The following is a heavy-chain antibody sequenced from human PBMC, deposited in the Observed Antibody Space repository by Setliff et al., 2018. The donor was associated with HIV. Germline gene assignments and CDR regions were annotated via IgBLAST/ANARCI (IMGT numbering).Heavy chain of an antibody. CDR3: ARQIKSGSYKWFDP. CDR2: IYYTGNT. Sequence: SETLSLTCTVSGGSISGYYWGWIRQPPGKGLEWVGTIYYTGNTYYNPSLKSRVTISVDTSKNQFSLKLSSVTAADTAVYYCARQIKSGSYKWFDPWGQGTLVTVSS. D-gene: IGHD1-26*01. CDR1: GGSISGYY. V-gene: IGHV4-39*01. J-gene: IGHJ5*02.